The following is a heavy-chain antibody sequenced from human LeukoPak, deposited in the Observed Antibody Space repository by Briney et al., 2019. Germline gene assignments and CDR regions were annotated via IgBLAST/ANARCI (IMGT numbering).Heavy chain of an antibody. CDR2: INSNGGST. D-gene: IGHD6-13*01. V-gene: IGHV3-64*01. CDR1: GFTFSSYA. J-gene: IGHJ5*02. Sequence: GGSLRLSCAASGFTFSSYAMHWVRQAPGKGLEYVSAINSNGGSTYYANSVKGRFTISRDNSKNTLYLQMGSLRAEDMAVYYCARAPGVYSSSWFDPWGQGTLVTVSS. CDR3: ARAPGVYSSSWFDP.